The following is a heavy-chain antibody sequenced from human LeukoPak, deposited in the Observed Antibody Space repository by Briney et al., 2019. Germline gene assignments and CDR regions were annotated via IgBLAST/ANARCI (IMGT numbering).Heavy chain of an antibody. V-gene: IGHV4-59*12. J-gene: IGHJ4*02. D-gene: IGHD5-18*01. Sequence: SETLSLTCTVSGGSISSYYWSWIRQPPGKGLEWIGYIYYSGSTNYNPSLKSRVTISVDTSKNQFSLKLSSVTAADTAVYYCARGRRNSYGYRFGYYFDYWGQGTLVTVSS. CDR3: ARGRRNSYGYRFGYYFDY. CDR1: GGSISSYY. CDR2: IYYSGST.